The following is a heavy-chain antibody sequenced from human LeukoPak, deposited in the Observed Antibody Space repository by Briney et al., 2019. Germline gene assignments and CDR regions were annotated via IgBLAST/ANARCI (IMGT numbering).Heavy chain of an antibody. Sequence: SETLSLTCAVTGGSISRSYWSWIRQPPGKGLEWIGYIFSSGSTNYNPSLRNRVSISVDTSKNQFSLKLSSVTAADTAVYYCARLFLGSSGNWFDPWGQGTLVTVSS. CDR3: ARLFLGSSGNWFDP. V-gene: IGHV4-59*08. D-gene: IGHD6-19*01. CDR2: IFSSGST. CDR1: GGSISRSY. J-gene: IGHJ5*02.